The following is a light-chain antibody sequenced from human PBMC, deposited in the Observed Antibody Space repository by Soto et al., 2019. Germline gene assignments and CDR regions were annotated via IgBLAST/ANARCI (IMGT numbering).Light chain of an antibody. CDR3: QQYNKWPLT. CDR1: QSVYTT. J-gene: IGKJ4*01. CDR2: SAS. Sequence: EIVMMQSPATLSVSPGEITTLACRASQSVYTTLAWYQQRPGQAPRLLLYSASTRATGIPARVSGSGSGTEFTLTISSLKSEDFAVYYWQQYNKWPLTFGGGTTVEIK. V-gene: IGKV3-15*01.